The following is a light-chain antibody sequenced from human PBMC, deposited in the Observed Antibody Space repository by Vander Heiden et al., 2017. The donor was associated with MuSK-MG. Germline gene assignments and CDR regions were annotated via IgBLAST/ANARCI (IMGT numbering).Light chain of an antibody. Sequence: QSVLTQPPSVSGAPGQTVTIPCTGSSSNIGTGYDVLWYQHLPETAPRLLIYGNNNRPSGVPDRFSSSKSGTSASLAITGLQADDEGDYYCQSFDSSLRVFGGGTKLTVL. CDR1: SSNIGTGYD. CDR3: QSFDSSLRV. V-gene: IGLV1-40*01. CDR2: GNN. J-gene: IGLJ2*01.